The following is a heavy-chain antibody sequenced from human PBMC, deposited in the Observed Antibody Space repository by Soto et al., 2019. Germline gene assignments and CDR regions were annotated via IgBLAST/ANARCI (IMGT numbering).Heavy chain of an antibody. Sequence: QVQLQESGPGLVKPSGTLSLTCAVSGDSITINNWWTWVRQPPGKGLEWVGEIHHRGSTNYAPSPRGPVAISLGQSTNHFSLMLTSVTAADTSVYYCARETGQIGISVAALDYWGQGILVSVSS. D-gene: IGHD6-19*01. CDR1: GDSITINNW. V-gene: IGHV4-4*02. CDR2: IHHRGST. J-gene: IGHJ4*02. CDR3: ARETGQIGISVAALDY.